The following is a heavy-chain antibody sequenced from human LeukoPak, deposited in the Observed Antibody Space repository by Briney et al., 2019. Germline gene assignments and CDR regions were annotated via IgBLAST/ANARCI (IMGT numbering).Heavy chain of an antibody. D-gene: IGHD4-17*01. Sequence: GGSLRLSCAASGFTFSSYAMSWVRQAPGKGLEWVAAISGSGGSTYYADSVKGRFTISRDNSKNTLYLQMNSLRAEDTAVYYCAKEIYGYRVTTVTKDAFDIWGQGTMVTVSS. V-gene: IGHV3-23*01. CDR1: GFTFSSYA. J-gene: IGHJ3*02. CDR3: AKEIYGYRVTTVTKDAFDI. CDR2: ISGSGGST.